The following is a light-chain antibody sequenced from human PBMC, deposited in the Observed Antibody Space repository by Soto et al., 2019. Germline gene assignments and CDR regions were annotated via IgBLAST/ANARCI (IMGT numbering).Light chain of an antibody. J-gene: IGKJ1*01. CDR1: QAINKY. V-gene: IGKV1-27*01. Sequence: DIQMTQSPSSLSVSVGDRVTITCRASQAINKYLAWYQQKPGKVPKLLIYDVSTLQSGVPSRFSGSGFGTDFILTISSLQPEDVATYYCQRYNNAPQAVGPGTKVEMK. CDR2: DVS. CDR3: QRYNNAPQA.